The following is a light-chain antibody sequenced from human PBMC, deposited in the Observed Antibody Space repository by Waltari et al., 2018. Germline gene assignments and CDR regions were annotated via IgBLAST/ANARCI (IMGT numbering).Light chain of an antibody. Sequence: DIVMTQSPDSLAVSLGERATINCKSSQTISYSSNNKNYLAWYQKKPGPPPRLLISWASSRESGVPDRSSGSGSGTDFTLTISSLQVEDVAIYYCQQYYSVPLTFGQGTKVGIK. J-gene: IGKJ1*01. V-gene: IGKV4-1*01. CDR1: QTISYSSNNKNY. CDR3: QQYYSVPLT. CDR2: WAS.